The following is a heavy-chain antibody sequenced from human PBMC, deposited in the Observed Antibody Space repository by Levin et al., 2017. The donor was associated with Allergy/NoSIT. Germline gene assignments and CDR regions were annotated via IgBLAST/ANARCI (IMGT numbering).Heavy chain of an antibody. J-gene: IGHJ4*02. D-gene: IGHD6-13*01. CDR3: ASRPGAAAGPLDY. V-gene: IGHV3-66*01. Sequence: ETLSLTCAASGLTVSSNYMTWVRQAPGRGLELVSAIYSGGNTFNADSVKGRFTISRDNSKNTLYLQMNSLRVEDTAVYYCASRPGAAAGPLDYWGQGTLVTVSS. CDR1: GLTVSSNY. CDR2: IYSGGNT.